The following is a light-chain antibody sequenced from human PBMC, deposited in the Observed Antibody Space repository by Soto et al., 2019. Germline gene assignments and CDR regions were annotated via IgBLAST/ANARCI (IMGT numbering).Light chain of an antibody. CDR1: ANVGTN. V-gene: IGKV3D-15*01. CDR3: QQYNNWGLS. CDR2: DSS. Sequence: IVMTQSPATLSVSPGERVTLSCRASANVGTNVAWYQQKPAQAPRLLIYDSSTRATGIPDTFSGSGSMTDFTLTISSLHPEESAVYYCQQYNNWGLSFGGGTKVEI. J-gene: IGKJ4*01.